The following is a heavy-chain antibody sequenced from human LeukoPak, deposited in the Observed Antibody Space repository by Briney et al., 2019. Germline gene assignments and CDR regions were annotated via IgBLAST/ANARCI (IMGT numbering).Heavy chain of an antibody. CDR3: AKDKNYYDSSGYYVEALDY. D-gene: IGHD3-22*01. CDR1: GFTFSSYA. CDR2: ISGSGGST. J-gene: IGHJ4*02. Sequence: GGSLRLSCAASGFTFSSYAMSWVRQAPGKGRECVSPISGSGGSTYYADSVKGRFTVSRDNSKTTLYLQMKSLRAEDTAIFYCAKDKNYYDSSGYYVEALDYWGQGTLVTVSS. V-gene: IGHV3-23*01.